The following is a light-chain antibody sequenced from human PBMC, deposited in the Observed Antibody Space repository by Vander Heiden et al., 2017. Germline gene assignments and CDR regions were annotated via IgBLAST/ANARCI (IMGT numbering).Light chain of an antibody. V-gene: IGLV2-14*03. CDR2: DVS. CDR3: SAYTSSHTLV. CDR1: SSDVGGYNY. J-gene: IGLJ3*02. Sequence: QSDLPSLASVSTPPGQSTTISCTGTSSDVGGYNYVSWYQQRPGKAPELMIYDVSTRPSGVSNRFSGSKSGNTASLTISGLQAEDEADYYCSAYTSSHTLVFGGGTKLTVL.